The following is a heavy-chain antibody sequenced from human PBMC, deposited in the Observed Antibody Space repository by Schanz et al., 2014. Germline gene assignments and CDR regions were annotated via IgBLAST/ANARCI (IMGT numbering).Heavy chain of an antibody. CDR1: GYNITSND. Sequence: AEVKKPAASVKVSCKASGYNITSNDVTWVRQATGQGLEWMGWMNPNSGNTNYALKPQGRVTMTTDTSTGTAYMELRRLRSDDTALYYSTRGGYSYALSAFDSRGPGTMVNVSS. CDR2: MNPNSGNT. V-gene: IGHV1-18*01. CDR3: TRGGYSYALSAFDS. D-gene: IGHD5-18*01. J-gene: IGHJ3*02.